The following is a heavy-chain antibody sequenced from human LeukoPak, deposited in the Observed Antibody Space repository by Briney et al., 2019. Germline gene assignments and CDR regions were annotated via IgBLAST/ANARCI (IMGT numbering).Heavy chain of an antibody. D-gene: IGHD1-26*01. J-gene: IGHJ6*03. CDR1: GFTFSDYY. CDR3: ARDLSGSYYYYYYYYMDV. Sequence: GGSLRLSCAASGFTFSDYYMSWIRQAPGKGLEWVSYISSSGSTIYYADSVKGRFTISRDNAKNSLYLQMNSLRAEDTAVYYCARDLSGSYYYYYYYYMDVWGKGTTVTISS. V-gene: IGHV3-11*04. CDR2: ISSSGSTI.